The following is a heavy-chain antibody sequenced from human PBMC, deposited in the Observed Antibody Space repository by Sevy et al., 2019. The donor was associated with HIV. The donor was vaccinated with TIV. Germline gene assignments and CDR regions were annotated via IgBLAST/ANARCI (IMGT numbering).Heavy chain of an antibody. CDR1: GFDFANYP. D-gene: IGHD3-10*01. CDR3: AISRRGAYNGSSITFHPADY. Sequence: GGSLRLSCAASGFDFANYPISWVRQSPGKGLEWISVIGGSGDGIKYADSVKGRVTLSRDSSKNTLFRQMNSLRVEDTAVYYCAISRRGAYNGSSITFHPADYWGQGTLVTVSS. V-gene: IGHV3-23*01. J-gene: IGHJ4*02. CDR2: IGGSGDGI.